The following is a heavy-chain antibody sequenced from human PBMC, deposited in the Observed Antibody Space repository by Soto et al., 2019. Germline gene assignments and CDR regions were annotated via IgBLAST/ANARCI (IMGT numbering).Heavy chain of an antibody. CDR3: AKNQWANVFDI. Sequence: EVQLLESGGGLVQPGGSLRLSCAASGFAFSSYDMTWVRQAPGKGLEWVSTISKSGATPYYADSVRGRFTISRDNSKNTLHLQMNSLRAEDTALYYCAKNQWANVFDIWGQGTMLTVSS. J-gene: IGHJ3*02. CDR2: ISKSGATP. D-gene: IGHD1-26*01. CDR1: GFAFSSYD. V-gene: IGHV3-23*01.